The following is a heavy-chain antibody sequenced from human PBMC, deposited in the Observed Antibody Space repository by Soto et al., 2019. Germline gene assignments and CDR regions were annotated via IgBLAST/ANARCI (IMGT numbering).Heavy chain of an antibody. D-gene: IGHD3-10*01. J-gene: IGHJ5*01. CDR3: VRAPYGFTSWFDS. Sequence: GGSLRLSCAVSGFIFSRYSMNWVRQAPGKGLEWVSSIGTSGSYIYDTDSVKGRFTISRDNAKNSLYLQMDSLRAEDTAVYYCVRAPYGFTSWFDSWGQGTLVTVSS. CDR1: GFIFSRYS. CDR2: IGTSGSYI. V-gene: IGHV3-21*04.